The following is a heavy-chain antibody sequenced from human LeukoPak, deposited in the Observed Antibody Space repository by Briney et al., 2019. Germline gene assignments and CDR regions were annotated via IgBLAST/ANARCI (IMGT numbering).Heavy chain of an antibody. CDR2: ISYEGSNK. J-gene: IGHJ4*02. CDR3: ARTGCSSTSCYKYYFDY. CDR1: GFTFNSYA. D-gene: IGHD2-2*02. V-gene: IGHV3-30*04. Sequence: GFLRLPRAASGFTFNSYAMHLVRPGPGKGLGGVAIISYEGSNKYYADSVKGRFTISRDNSKNTLYLQMNSLRAEDTAVYYCARTGCSSTSCYKYYFDYWGQGTLVTVSS.